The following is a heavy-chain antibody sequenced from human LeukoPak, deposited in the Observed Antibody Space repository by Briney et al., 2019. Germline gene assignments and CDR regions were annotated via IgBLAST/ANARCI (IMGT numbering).Heavy chain of an antibody. V-gene: IGHV1-18*01. CDR2: ISGYSGNT. J-gene: IGHJ6*03. CDR3: ARGANYDFWSGYYPYYYYMDV. Sequence: GASVKVSCKASGYTFTSYGISWVRQAPGQGLEWMGWISGYSGNTNFAQKLQGRVTMTTDTSTSTAYMELSSLRSEDTAVYYCARGANYDFWSGYYPYYYYMDVWGKGTTVTVSS. D-gene: IGHD3-3*01. CDR1: GYTFTSYG.